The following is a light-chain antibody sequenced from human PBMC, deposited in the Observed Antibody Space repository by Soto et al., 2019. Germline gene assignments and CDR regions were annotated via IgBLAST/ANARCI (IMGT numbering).Light chain of an antibody. CDR1: QSISRN. V-gene: IGKV3-15*01. CDR3: QQYNNWTPLT. CDR2: GAS. J-gene: IGKJ4*01. Sequence: EIVLTQSPATLSLSPGDRVTLSCRASQSISRNLAWYQRKPDQPPRLLMYGASTRATGIPARFSGRGSGTEFTLTISSLQAEDSARYYCQQYNNWTPLTFGGGTKVEIK.